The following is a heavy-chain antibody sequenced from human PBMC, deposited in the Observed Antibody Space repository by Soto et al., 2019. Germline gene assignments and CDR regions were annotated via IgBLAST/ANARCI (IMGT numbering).Heavy chain of an antibody. D-gene: IGHD5-18*01. CDR2: ISYSGTT. CDR3: ARARGNTTKVLNVDY. CDR1: GGSINTQYYY. V-gene: IGHV4-39*07. J-gene: IGHJ4*02. Sequence: SETLSLTCTVSGGSINTQYYYWGWVRQPPGKGLEWIASISYSGTTFFNPSLKSRVVKSIDTSRNQFSLTLTSVTAADTAVYYCARARGNTTKVLNVDYWGQGSLGTV.